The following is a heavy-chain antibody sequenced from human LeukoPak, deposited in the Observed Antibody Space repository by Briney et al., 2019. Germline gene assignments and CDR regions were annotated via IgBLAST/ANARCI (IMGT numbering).Heavy chain of an antibody. CDR2: INQGGSET. D-gene: IGHD6-6*01. J-gene: IGHJ4*02. V-gene: IGHV3-7*01. CDR1: GFTFSSYA. Sequence: GGSLRLSCAASGFTFSSYAMSWVRQAPGKGLEWVASINQGGSETYYVESVKGRFTISRDNAMNSFFLQMNSLRAEDTAVYYCARLIGDRTIYDYWGQGTLVTVSS. CDR3: ARLIGDRTIYDY.